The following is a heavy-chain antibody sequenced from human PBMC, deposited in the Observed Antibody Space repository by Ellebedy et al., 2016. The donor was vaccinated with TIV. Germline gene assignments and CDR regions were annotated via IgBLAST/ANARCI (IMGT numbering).Heavy chain of an antibody. CDR2: ISGSGATV. CDR1: GFTFSDSY. J-gene: IGHJ6*02. V-gene: IGHV3-11*04. CDR3: AGPRVRSSYYHGMDV. D-gene: IGHD3-16*01. Sequence: PGGSLRLSCAASGFTFSDSYMNWIRQAPGKGLEWVSYISGSGATVSYAASVRGRSTISRDNTKKALYLQMISLRGDDTAVYYCAGPRVRSSYYHGMDVWGQGTTITVSS.